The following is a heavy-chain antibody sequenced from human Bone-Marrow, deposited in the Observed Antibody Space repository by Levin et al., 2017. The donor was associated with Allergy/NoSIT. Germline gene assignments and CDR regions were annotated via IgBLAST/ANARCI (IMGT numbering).Heavy chain of an antibody. J-gene: IGHJ4*02. CDR3: AKASHSGSYYYFDY. Sequence: GGSLRLSCAASGFTFSNYAMSWVRQAPGKGPEWVSGFGASGGSTFYADSVQGRFTISRDNSKNTLFLQMKSLRAEDTAGYYCAKASHSGSYYYFDYWGQGTLVTVSS. V-gene: IGHV3-23*01. CDR2: FGASGGST. CDR1: GFTFSNYA. D-gene: IGHD3-10*01.